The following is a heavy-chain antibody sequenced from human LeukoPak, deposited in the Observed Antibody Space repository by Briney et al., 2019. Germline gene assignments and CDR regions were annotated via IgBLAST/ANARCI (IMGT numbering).Heavy chain of an antibody. CDR3: ARASGKPHLFFDY. V-gene: IGHV4-59*08. CDR1: GGSISSYY. D-gene: IGHD6-19*01. Sequence: SENLSLTCTVSGGSISSYYWSWIRQPPGKGLEWIGYIYYSGSTNYNPSLKSRVTISVDTSKNQFSLKLSSVTAADTAVYYCARASGKPHLFFDYWGQGTLVTVSS. J-gene: IGHJ4*02. CDR2: IYYSGST.